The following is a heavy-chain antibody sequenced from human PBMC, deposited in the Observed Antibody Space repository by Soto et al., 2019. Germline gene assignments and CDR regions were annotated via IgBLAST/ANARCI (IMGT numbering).Heavy chain of an antibody. CDR2: VSFDGSNK. V-gene: IGHV3-30-3*01. Sequence: QVQLVESGGGVVQPGRSLRLSCAASGFTFSTHAMHWVRQAPGKGLECVAVVSFDGSNKYYADSVKGRFTISIDNSKNTLYLQMSGLTPEDMAVYYCAREQTGITATAGGRIDYWGQGTLVTVSS. CDR3: AREQTGITATAGGRIDY. CDR1: GFTFSTHA. D-gene: IGHD6-25*01. J-gene: IGHJ4*02.